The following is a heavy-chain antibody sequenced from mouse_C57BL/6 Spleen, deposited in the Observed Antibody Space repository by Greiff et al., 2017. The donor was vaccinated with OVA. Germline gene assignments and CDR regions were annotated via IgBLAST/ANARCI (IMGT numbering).Heavy chain of an antibody. CDR1: GFTFSDYG. J-gene: IGHJ4*01. CDR2: ISSGSSTI. CDR3: ARAYSNYEGGAMDY. Sequence: EVKLVESGGGLVKPGGSLKLSCAASGFTFSDYGMHWVRQAPEKGLEWVAYISSGSSTIYYADTVKGRFTISRDNAKNTLFLQMTSLRSEDTAMYYCARAYSNYEGGAMDYWGQGTSVTVAS. D-gene: IGHD2-5*01. V-gene: IGHV5-17*01.